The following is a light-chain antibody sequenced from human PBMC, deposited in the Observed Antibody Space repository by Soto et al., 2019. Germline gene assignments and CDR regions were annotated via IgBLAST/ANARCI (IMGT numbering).Light chain of an antibody. J-gene: IGLJ1*01. CDR2: GDS. V-gene: IGLV1-40*01. Sequence: QSALTQPPSVSGAPGQRVTISCTGGSSNIGAGYDVNWYQQLPETAPKLLIFGDSNRPSGVPDRFSGSKSGTSASLVITGLQADDEADYYCQSNDNGLSGSDVFGTGTKVTVL. CDR3: QSNDNGLSGSDV. CDR1: SSNIGAGYD.